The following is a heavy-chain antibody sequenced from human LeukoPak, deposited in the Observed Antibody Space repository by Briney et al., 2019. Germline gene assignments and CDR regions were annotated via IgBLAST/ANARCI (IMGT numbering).Heavy chain of an antibody. Sequence: SETLSLTCAVYGGSFSGYYWSWIRQPPGKGLEWIGEINHSGSTNYNPSLKSRVTISVDTSKNQFSLKLSSVTAADTAVYYCARSRWSDYWGQGTLVTVSS. V-gene: IGHV4-34*01. CDR1: GGSFSGYY. CDR3: ARSRWSDY. D-gene: IGHD2-15*01. CDR2: INHSGST. J-gene: IGHJ4*02.